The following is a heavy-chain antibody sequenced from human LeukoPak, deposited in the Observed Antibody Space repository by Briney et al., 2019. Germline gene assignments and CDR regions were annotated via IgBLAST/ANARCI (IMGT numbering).Heavy chain of an antibody. Sequence: SETLSLTCTVSGGSISSSSYYWGWIRQPPGKGLEWIGSIYYSGSTYYNPSLKSRVTISVDTSKNQFSLKLSSVTAADTAVYYCARRKRGYSYGYYYYYSMDVWGQGTTVTVSS. CDR2: IYYSGST. V-gene: IGHV4-39*01. J-gene: IGHJ6*02. CDR3: ARRKRGYSYGYYYYYSMDV. D-gene: IGHD5-18*01. CDR1: GGSISSSSYY.